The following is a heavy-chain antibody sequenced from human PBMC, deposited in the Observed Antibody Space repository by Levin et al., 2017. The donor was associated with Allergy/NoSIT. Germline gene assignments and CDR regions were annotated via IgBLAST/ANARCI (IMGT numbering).Heavy chain of an antibody. Sequence: QSGGSLRLSCAASGFSFSSYWMSWVRQAPGKGLEWVANIKRDGSEKHYVDSVKGRFTISRDNAKNSLYLQMNSLRAEDTAVYYCAREGYSYDSSGFSPTRDDYWGQGTLVTVSS. V-gene: IGHV3-7*01. J-gene: IGHJ4*02. D-gene: IGHD3-22*01. CDR3: AREGYSYDSSGFSPTRDDY. CDR1: GFSFSSYW. CDR2: IKRDGSEK.